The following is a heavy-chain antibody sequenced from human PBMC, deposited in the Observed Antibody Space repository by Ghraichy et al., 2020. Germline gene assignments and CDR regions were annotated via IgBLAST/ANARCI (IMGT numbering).Heavy chain of an antibody. CDR3: ATFSGDVSTFDY. CDR2: IRQDGSVN. J-gene: IGHJ4*02. CDR1: GLIFSSRW. Sequence: GGSLRLSCAASGLIFSSRWMTWIRQAPGKGLEWVASIRQDGSVNHYADSVKGRFIISRDNAKNSLYLQTNSLRAEDTAVYYCATFSGDVSTFDYWGQGTLVTVSS. V-gene: IGHV3-7*03. D-gene: IGHD5/OR15-5a*01.